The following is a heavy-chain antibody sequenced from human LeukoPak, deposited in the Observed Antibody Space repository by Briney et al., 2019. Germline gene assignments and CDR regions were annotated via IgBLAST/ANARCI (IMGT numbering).Heavy chain of an antibody. V-gene: IGHV3-30*02. Sequence: PGGSLRLSCAASGFTFSSYAMSWVRQAPGKGLEWVAFIQYDGGDKYYADSVKGRFTISRDNSKNTLYLQMNSLTAEDTAVYYCATEGVDAFDIWGQGTMLTVSS. J-gene: IGHJ3*02. CDR2: IQYDGGDK. CDR1: GFTFSSYA. CDR3: ATEGVDAFDI. D-gene: IGHD2-8*01.